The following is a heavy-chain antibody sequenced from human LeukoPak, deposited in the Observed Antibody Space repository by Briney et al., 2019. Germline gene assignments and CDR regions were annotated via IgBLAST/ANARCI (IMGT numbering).Heavy chain of an antibody. CDR3: AHRGSGYYPDAFDI. Sequence: ASVKVSCKASGYTFTSYGISWVRQAPGQGLEWMGWISAYNGNTNYAQKLQGRVTMTRNTSISTAYMELSSLRSEDTAVYYCAHRGSGYYPDAFDIWGQGTMVTVSS. CDR1: GYTFTSYG. D-gene: IGHD3-22*01. V-gene: IGHV1-18*01. CDR2: ISAYNGNT. J-gene: IGHJ3*02.